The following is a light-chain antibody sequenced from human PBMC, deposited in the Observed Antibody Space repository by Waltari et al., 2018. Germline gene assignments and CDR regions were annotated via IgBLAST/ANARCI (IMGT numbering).Light chain of an antibody. V-gene: IGLV1-40*01. CDR1: SSNIGAGYD. Sequence: QSVLTQPPSVSGAPGQRVTISCTGSSSNIGAGYDVHWFQQLPGSAPKLLIYANSNRPSGVPGRFCGSKSGTSASRAISGLQAEDEADYHCQSYDSSLSGAWVFGGGTKLTVL. J-gene: IGLJ3*02. CDR3: QSYDSSLSGAWV. CDR2: ANS.